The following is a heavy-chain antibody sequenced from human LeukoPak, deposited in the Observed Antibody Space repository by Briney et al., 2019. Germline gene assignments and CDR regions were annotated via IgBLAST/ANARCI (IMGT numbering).Heavy chain of an antibody. CDR2: TYYRSKWYN. V-gene: IGHV6-1*01. CDR1: GGSVSSNSAA. Sequence: SQTLSLTCAISGGSVSSNSAAWNWIRQSPSRGLEWLGRTYYRSKWYNDYAVSVKSRITINPDTSKNQFSLQLNSVTPEDTAVYYCARGDYYDSSGYSEFDYWGQGTLVTVSS. D-gene: IGHD3-22*01. CDR3: ARGDYYDSSGYSEFDY. J-gene: IGHJ4*02.